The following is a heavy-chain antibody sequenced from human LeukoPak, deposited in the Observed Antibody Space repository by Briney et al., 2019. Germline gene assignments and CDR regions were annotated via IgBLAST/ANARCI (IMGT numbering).Heavy chain of an antibody. CDR1: GYTFTGYY. CDR3: ARAFDFLSGLTGV. J-gene: IGHJ6*04. CDR2: INPNSGGT. V-gene: IGHV1-2*02. Sequence: GASVKVSCKASGYTFTGYYMHWVRQAPGQGLEWMGWINPNSGGTNYAQKFQGRVTMTRDTSISTAYMELSRLRSDDTAVYYCARAFDFLSGLTGVWGKGTTVTVSS. D-gene: IGHD3-3*01.